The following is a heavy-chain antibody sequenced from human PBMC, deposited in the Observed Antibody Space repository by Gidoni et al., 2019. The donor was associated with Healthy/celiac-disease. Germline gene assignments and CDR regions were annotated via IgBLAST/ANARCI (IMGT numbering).Heavy chain of an antibody. CDR3: AKDQRDGYNYVRMDFDY. CDR1: GFPFSRFA. D-gene: IGHD5-12*01. V-gene: IGHV3-23*01. Sequence: EVQLLESGGGLVQPGGSLRLSCAASGFPFSRFAMSWVRRAPGKGLEWVSAISGSGGSTYYADSVKGRFTISRDNSKNTLYLQMNSLRAEDTAVYYCAKDQRDGYNYVRMDFDYWGQGTLVTVSS. J-gene: IGHJ4*02. CDR2: ISGSGGST.